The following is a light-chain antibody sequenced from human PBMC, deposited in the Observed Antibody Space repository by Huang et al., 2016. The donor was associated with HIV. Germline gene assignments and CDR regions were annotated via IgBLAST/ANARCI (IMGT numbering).Light chain of an antibody. CDR2: DAS. CDR1: QGLATY. J-gene: IGKJ4*01. V-gene: IGKV3-11*01. CDR3: QQRGNWQLT. Sequence: EIVLTQSPATLSLSPGERATLSCRSSQGLATYLAWYQQKPGQAPRLLIYDASNRATGIPARVSGSGSGTDFTLTISSLEPEDFAVYYCQQRGNWQLTFGGGTKVEIK.